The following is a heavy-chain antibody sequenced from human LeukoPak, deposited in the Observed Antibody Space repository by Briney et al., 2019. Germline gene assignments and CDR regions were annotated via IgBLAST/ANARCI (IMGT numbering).Heavy chain of an antibody. CDR1: GFTFSSYF. CDR2: ISYDGSNK. CDR3: ARDRVPAAGRIFDY. Sequence: PGGSLRLSCAASGFTFSSYFMHWVRQAPGKGLEWVAVISYDGSNKYYADSVKGRFTISRDNSKNTLYLQMNSLRAEDTAVYYCARDRVPAAGRIFDYWGQGTLFTVSS. J-gene: IGHJ4*02. V-gene: IGHV3-30-3*01. D-gene: IGHD2-2*01.